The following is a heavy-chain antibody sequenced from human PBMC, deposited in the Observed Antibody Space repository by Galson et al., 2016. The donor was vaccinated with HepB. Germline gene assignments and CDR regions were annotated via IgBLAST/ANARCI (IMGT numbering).Heavy chain of an antibody. CDR1: GDSVSSNSAA. CDR3: VEQRKGAPYGMDV. J-gene: IGHJ6*02. CDR2: TYYRSKWYN. D-gene: IGHD1/OR15-1a*01. V-gene: IGHV6-1*01. Sequence: CAISGDSVSSNSAAWNWIRQSPSRGLEWLGRTYYRSKWYNDYAVSVKSRIIVNPDTSKHQFSLQLNSVTPEDTAVYYCVEQRKGAPYGMDVWGQGTTVTVSS.